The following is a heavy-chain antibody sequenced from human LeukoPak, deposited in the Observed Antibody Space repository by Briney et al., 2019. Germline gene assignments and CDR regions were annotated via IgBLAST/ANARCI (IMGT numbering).Heavy chain of an antibody. CDR3: ARRAGLVRYYYCGMDV. Sequence: PSETLSLTCAAYGGSFSGYYWSWIRQPPGKGLEWIGEINHSGSTNYNPSLKSRVTISVDTSKNQFSLKLSSVTAADTAVYYCARRAGLVRYYYCGMDVWGQGTTVTVSS. CDR2: INHSGST. D-gene: IGHD3/OR15-3a*01. V-gene: IGHV4-34*01. J-gene: IGHJ6*02. CDR1: GGSFSGYY.